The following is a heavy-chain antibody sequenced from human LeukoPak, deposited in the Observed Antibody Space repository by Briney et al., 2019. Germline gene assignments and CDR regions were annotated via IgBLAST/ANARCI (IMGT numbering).Heavy chain of an antibody. CDR2: ISSGSSTI. CDR1: GFTFSIYS. D-gene: IGHD5-18*01. Sequence: GGSLRLSCAASGFTFSIYSMNWVRQAPGKGLEWVSYISSGSSTIHYADSVKGRFTISRDNAKSSLFLQMNSLRAEDTAVYYCAGIPLSTTMVVYWGQGTLVTVSS. V-gene: IGHV3-48*01. CDR3: AGIPLSTTMVVY. J-gene: IGHJ4*02.